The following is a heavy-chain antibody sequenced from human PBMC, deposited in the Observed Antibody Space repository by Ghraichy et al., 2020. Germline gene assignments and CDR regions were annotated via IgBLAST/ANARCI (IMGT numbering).Heavy chain of an antibody. J-gene: IGHJ4*02. D-gene: IGHD1-14*01. CDR3: ARGRGRFNRGALDH. Sequence: GGSLRLSCAVSGFTFYSYWMTWVRRIPGKGLEWVANINQDGSEERYVDSVRGRFTISRDNAKNSLYLQMNSLRAEDTSVYYCARGRGRFNRGALDHWGQGALITVSS. V-gene: IGHV3-7*04. CDR2: INQDGSEE. CDR1: GFTFYSYW.